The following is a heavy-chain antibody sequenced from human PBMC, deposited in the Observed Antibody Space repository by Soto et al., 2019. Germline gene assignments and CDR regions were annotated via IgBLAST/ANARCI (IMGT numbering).Heavy chain of an antibody. CDR3: AKDRWGYCSGGSCYAIRYYYYGMDV. J-gene: IGHJ6*02. D-gene: IGHD2-15*01. CDR2: ISYDGSNK. V-gene: IGHV3-30*18. Sequence: GGSLRLSCAASGFTFSSYGMHWVRQAPGKGLEWVAVISYDGSNKYYADSVKGGFTISRDNSKNTLYLQMNSLRAEDTAVYYCAKDRWGYCSGGSCYAIRYYYYGMDVWGQGTTVTVSS. CDR1: GFTFSSYG.